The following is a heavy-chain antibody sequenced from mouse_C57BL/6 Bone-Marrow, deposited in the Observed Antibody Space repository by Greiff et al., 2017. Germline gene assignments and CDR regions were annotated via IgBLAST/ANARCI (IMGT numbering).Heavy chain of an antibody. J-gene: IGHJ2*01. V-gene: IGHV1-66*01. CDR1: CYSFPSYY. Sequence: QVQLQQSGPELVKPGASVKISCKASCYSFPSYYIHWVKQRPGQGLEWIGWIYPGSGNTKYNEKFKGKATLPADTSSSPAYMQLSSLSSEDSAVYYCARSEGWGYFDYWGQGTTLTVSS. D-gene: IGHD3-3*01. CDR3: ARSEGWGYFDY. CDR2: IYPGSGNT.